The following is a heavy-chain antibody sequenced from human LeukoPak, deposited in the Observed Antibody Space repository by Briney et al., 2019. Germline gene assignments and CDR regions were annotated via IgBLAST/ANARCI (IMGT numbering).Heavy chain of an antibody. J-gene: IGHJ4*02. D-gene: IGHD6-13*01. Sequence: ASVKDSCKASGYTLISYGISWVRQAPGQGLEWMGWISVYNGNTNYAQKFQGRVTMTTDTSMNTAYMELRSLRSDDTAVYYCARLSSSSWYFDYWGQGTLVTVSS. V-gene: IGHV1-18*01. CDR3: ARLSSSSWYFDY. CDR1: GYTLISYG. CDR2: ISVYNGNT.